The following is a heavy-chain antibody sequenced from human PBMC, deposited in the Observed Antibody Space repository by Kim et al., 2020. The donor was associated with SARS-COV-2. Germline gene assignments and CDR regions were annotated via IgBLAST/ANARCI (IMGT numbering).Heavy chain of an antibody. CDR1: GGSISSYY. Sequence: SETLSLTCTVSGGSISSYYWSWIRQPPGKGLEWIGYIYYSGSTNYNPSLKSRVTISVDTSKNQFSLKLSSVTAADTAVYYCARDRGFTIFGVVNNYYYYGMDVWGQGTTVTVSS. D-gene: IGHD3-3*01. CDR3: ARDRGFTIFGVVNNYYYYGMDV. V-gene: IGHV4-59*01. CDR2: IYYSGST. J-gene: IGHJ6*02.